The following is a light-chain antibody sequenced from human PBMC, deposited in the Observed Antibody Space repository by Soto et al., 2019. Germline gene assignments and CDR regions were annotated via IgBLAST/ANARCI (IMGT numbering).Light chain of an antibody. Sequence: QPVLTQPSSLSASPGASASLTCTLRSGINVGTYRIYWYQQKPGSPPQYLLRYKSDSDKQQGSGVPSRFSGSKDASANAGILLISGLQSEDEADYYYMIWHSSAYVFGTGTKV. V-gene: IGLV5-45*03. CDR3: MIWHSSAYV. CDR2: YKSDSDK. J-gene: IGLJ1*01. CDR1: SGINVGTYR.